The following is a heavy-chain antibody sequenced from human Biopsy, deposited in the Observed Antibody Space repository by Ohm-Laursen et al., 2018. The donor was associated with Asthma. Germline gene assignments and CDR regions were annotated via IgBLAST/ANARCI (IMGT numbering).Heavy chain of an antibody. Sequence: SSVKVSCKTSGYTFNSAGITWVRQAPGQGLEWMGWISVYNGNTKVAQKLRDRVTMITDTSTSTAYMELRSLKSDDTAVYFCARAVDYSHYYGIDVWGQGTTVTVS. V-gene: IGHV1-18*01. J-gene: IGHJ6*02. CDR3: ARAVDYSHYYGIDV. CDR2: ISVYNGNT. CDR1: GYTFNSAG. D-gene: IGHD3-10*01.